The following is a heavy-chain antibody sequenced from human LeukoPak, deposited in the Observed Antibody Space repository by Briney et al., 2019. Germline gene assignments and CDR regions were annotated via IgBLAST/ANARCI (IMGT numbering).Heavy chain of an antibody. V-gene: IGHV3-23*01. CDR1: GFTFTTYG. J-gene: IGHJ5*02. CDR2: ISGSGGST. D-gene: IGHD6-13*01. Sequence: GGSLRLSCSASGFTFTTYGMNWVRQAPGKGLEWVSAISGSGGSTYYADSVKGRFTISRDNSKNTLYLQMNSLRAEDTAVYYCAIRSDTAAGKFDPWGQGTLVTVSS. CDR3: AIRSDTAAGKFDP.